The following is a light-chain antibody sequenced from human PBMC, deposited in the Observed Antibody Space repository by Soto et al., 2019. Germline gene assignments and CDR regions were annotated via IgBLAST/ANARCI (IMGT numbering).Light chain of an antibody. CDR2: DAS. CDR1: QSLSSSQ. CDR3: QQYGGSPRT. V-gene: IGKV3-20*01. J-gene: IGKJ5*01. Sequence: EIVLTQSPGTLSLSPGERATLSCRASQSLSSSQLAWYQQKVGRAPRLLIHDASSRATGIPDRFSGSGSGTDFTLTITRLEPEDFAVYYCQQYGGSPRTFGTGTRLEIK.